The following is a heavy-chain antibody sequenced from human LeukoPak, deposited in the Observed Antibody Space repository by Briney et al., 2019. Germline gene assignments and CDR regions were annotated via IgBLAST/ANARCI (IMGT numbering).Heavy chain of an antibody. V-gene: IGHV4-31*03. D-gene: IGHD3-10*01. CDR2: IYYSGNT. CDR1: GGSISSGGYY. CDR3: ARDLYYGSGAFDI. J-gene: IGHJ3*02. Sequence: TLSLTCTVSGGSISSGGYYWSWIRQHPGKGLEWIGYIYYSGNTYYNPSLKSRVTISVDTSKNQFSLKLSSVTAADTAVYYCARDLYYGSGAFDIWGQVTMVTVSS.